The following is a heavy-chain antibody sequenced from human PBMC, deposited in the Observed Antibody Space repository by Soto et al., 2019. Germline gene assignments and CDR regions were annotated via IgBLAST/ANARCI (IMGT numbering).Heavy chain of an antibody. Sequence: GGSLRLSCAASGFTFSSYSMNWVRQAPGKGLEWVSSISSSSSYIYYADSVKGRFTISRDNAKNSLYLQMNSLRAEDTAVYYCARDTPSYCSGGSCYPTHNWFDPWGQGTLVTV. CDR1: GFTFSSYS. CDR3: ARDTPSYCSGGSCYPTHNWFDP. V-gene: IGHV3-21*01. CDR2: ISSSSSYI. J-gene: IGHJ5*02. D-gene: IGHD2-15*01.